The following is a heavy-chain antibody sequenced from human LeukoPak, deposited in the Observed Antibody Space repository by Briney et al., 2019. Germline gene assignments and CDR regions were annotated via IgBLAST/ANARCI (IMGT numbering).Heavy chain of an antibody. CDR1: GFTISSYA. CDR2: ISYDGSNK. V-gene: IGHV3-30-3*01. CDR3: ARGATYYSGSASYYHTY. J-gene: IGHJ4*02. Sequence: GGSLRLSCAASGFTISSYAMHWVRQVPGKGLEWVAVISYDGSNKYYADSVKGRFTISRDNSKNTVSLEMNSLRAEDTAVYYCARGATYYSGSASYYHTYWGQGTLVTVSS. D-gene: IGHD3-10*01.